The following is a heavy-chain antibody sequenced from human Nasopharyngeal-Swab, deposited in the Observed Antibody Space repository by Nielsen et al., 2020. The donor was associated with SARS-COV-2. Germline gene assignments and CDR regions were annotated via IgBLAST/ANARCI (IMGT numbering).Heavy chain of an antibody. J-gene: IGHJ5*02. CDR2: IKQGGSEQ. CDR3: ATDLGITMGRGVTRDNWFDP. Sequence: WVRQPPGKGVVWVANIKQGGSEQYYVDSVKGRITLSRDNAKNSLYPQMNNLSAEDTALFYCATDLGITMGRGVTRDNWFDPWGQGTLVTVSS. V-gene: IGHV3-7*01. D-gene: IGHD3-10*01.